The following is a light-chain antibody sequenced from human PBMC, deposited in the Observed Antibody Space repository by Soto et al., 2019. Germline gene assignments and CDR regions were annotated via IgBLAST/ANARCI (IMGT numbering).Light chain of an antibody. Sequence: EIVMTQSPATLSVSPGERATLSCRASQSVSSNLAWYQQKPGQAPRHLIYGASTRATGIPARYSGSGSGTEFTLTISSLQSEDFAVYYCQQYNYWPPLTFGGGTKVEIK. J-gene: IGKJ4*01. V-gene: IGKV3-15*01. CDR2: GAS. CDR1: QSVSSN. CDR3: QQYNYWPPLT.